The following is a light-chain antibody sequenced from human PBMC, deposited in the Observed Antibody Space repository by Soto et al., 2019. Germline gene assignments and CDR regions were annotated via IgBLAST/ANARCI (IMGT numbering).Light chain of an antibody. CDR3: QQRSNWPPIT. Sequence: EIALTQSPATLSLSPGERATLSCRASQSVSSYLAWYQQKPGQAPRLLIYDASNRATGIPARFSGSGSGTDCTLTISSLEPEDFAVYYCQQRSNWPPITFGQGTRLEIK. CDR2: DAS. V-gene: IGKV3-11*01. J-gene: IGKJ5*01. CDR1: QSVSSY.